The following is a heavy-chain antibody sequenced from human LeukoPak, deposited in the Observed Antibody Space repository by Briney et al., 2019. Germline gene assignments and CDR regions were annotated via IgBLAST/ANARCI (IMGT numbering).Heavy chain of an antibody. CDR3: ARSSGYQVPPGY. V-gene: IGHV3-48*02. CDR1: GFTFSSYI. J-gene: IGHJ4*02. CDR2: ISSSGSSI. D-gene: IGHD2-2*01. Sequence: GGSLRLSCAASGFTFSSYIMNWVRQAPGKGLEWVSYISSSGSSIFYADSVKGRFTISRDNGKNSLYLQMNSLRDDDTAVYYCARSSGYQVPPGYWGQGTLVTVSS.